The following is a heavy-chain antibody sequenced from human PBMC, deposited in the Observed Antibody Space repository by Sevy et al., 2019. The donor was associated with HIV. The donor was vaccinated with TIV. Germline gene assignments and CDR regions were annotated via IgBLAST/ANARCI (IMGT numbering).Heavy chain of an antibody. CDR2: IKQDGSEK. J-gene: IGHJ4*02. CDR3: ARVGGHGIPKQLVQRGRYYFDY. Sequence: GGSLRLSCAASGFTFSSYWMSWVRQAPGKGLEWVANIKQDGSEKYYVDSVKGRFTISRDNAKNSLYLQMNSLRAEDTAVYYCARVGGHGIPKQLVQRGRYYFDYWGQGTLVTVSS. D-gene: IGHD6-13*01. V-gene: IGHV3-7*04. CDR1: GFTFSSYW.